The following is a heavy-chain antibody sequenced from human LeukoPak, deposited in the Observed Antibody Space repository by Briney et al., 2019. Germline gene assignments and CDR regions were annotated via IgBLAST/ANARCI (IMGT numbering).Heavy chain of an antibody. D-gene: IGHD5-24*01. CDR2: ISSSSSTI. Sequence: GGSLRLSCAASGFTFSSYSMNWVRQAPGKGLEWVSYISSSSSTIYYADSVKGRFTISRDNAKNSLYLQMNSLRAEDTAVYYCASEEMYPETPNLSWGQGTLVTVSS. V-gene: IGHV3-48*04. CDR3: ASEEMYPETPNLS. CDR1: GFTFSSYS. J-gene: IGHJ5*02.